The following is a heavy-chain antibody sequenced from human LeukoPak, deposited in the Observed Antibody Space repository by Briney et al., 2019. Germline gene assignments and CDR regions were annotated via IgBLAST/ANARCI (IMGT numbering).Heavy chain of an antibody. Sequence: GGSLRLSCAASGFTFSSYAMNWVRQAPGKGLEWVSAISGSGGSTYYADSVKGRFTISRDNSKNTLYLQMNSLRAEDTAVYYCATSYDYVWGSYRYTGYFDYWGQGTLVTVSS. CDR3: ATSYDYVWGSYRYTGYFDY. CDR1: GFTFSSYA. D-gene: IGHD3-16*02. J-gene: IGHJ4*02. V-gene: IGHV3-23*01. CDR2: ISGSGGST.